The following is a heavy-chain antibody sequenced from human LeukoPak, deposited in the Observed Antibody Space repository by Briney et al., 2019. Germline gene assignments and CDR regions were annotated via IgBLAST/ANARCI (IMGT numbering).Heavy chain of an antibody. CDR2: INWNGGST. J-gene: IGHJ4*02. CDR1: GFTFDDSG. V-gene: IGHV3-20*04. Sequence: RPGGSLRLSCAASGFTFDDSGMGWARQTPGKGLEWVSGINWNGGSTGYADYVKGRFTISRDNAKKSLYLQMNSLRAEDTALYYCARDSYYYDSSGNYDNFDYWGQGTLVTVSS. CDR3: ARDSYYYDSSGNYDNFDY. D-gene: IGHD3-22*01.